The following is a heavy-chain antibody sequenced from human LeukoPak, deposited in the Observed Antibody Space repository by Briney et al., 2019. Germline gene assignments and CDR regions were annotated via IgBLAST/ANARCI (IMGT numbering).Heavy chain of an antibody. J-gene: IGHJ5*02. CDR2: IYHSGST. D-gene: IGHD3-3*01. V-gene: IGHV4-38-2*02. CDR1: GYSISSGYY. Sequence: SETLSLTCAVSGYSISSGYYWGRIRQPPGKGLEWIGSIYHSGSTYYNPSLKSRVTISVDTSKNQFSLKLSSVTAADTAVYYCARDQQKSITIFGVVSNWFDPWGQGTLVTVSS. CDR3: ARDQQKSITIFGVVSNWFDP.